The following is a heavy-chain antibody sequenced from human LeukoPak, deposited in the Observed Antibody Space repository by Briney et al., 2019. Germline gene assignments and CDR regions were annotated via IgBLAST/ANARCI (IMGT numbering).Heavy chain of an antibody. CDR2: IEGDGTTT. CDR3: ARDPRNKGLDS. CDR1: GFMFSGYW. Sequence: GSSLRLSCTASGFMFSGYWMFWVRQVPGKGLMWLSCIEGDGTTTRYADSVKGRFTVSRDNGKNTLYLEMNSPRDNDTAVYYCARDPRNKGLDSWGQGTLVTVSS. D-gene: IGHD2/OR15-2a*01. V-gene: IGHV3-74*01. J-gene: IGHJ5*01.